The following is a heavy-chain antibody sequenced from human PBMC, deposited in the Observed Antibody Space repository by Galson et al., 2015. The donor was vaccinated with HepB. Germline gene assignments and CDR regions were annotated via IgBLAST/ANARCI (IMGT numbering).Heavy chain of an antibody. J-gene: IGHJ6*02. V-gene: IGHV3-9*01. Sequence: SLRLSCAVSGFTFDDYGMNWVRQAPGKGLEWVSGISWNSENIDYADSVKGRFTISRDNAKNSLYLQMNSLRVEDTALHYCVKDMGASFYYYGLDVWGQGTTVTVSS. CDR1: GFTFDDYG. CDR2: ISWNSENI. CDR3: VKDMGASFYYYGLDV. D-gene: IGHD1-26*01.